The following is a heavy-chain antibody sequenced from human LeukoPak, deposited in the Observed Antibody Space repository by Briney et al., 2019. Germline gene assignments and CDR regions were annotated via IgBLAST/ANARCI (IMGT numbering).Heavy chain of an antibody. V-gene: IGHV4-34*01. D-gene: IGHD2-2*01. CDR1: GGSFSGYY. CDR2: INHSGST. CDR3: ARGSVNYCSSTSCSGAFDI. Sequence: PSETLSLTCAVYGGSFSGYYWSWIRQPPGKGLEWIGEINHSGSTNYNPSLKSRVTISLDTSKNQFSLKLSSVTAADTAVYYCARGSVNYCSSTSCSGAFDIWGQGTMVTVSS. J-gene: IGHJ3*02.